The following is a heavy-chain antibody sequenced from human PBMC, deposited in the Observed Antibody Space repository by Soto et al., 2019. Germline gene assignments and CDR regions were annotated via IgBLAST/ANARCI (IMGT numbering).Heavy chain of an antibody. CDR2: IYPGDSDT. V-gene: IGHV5-51*01. D-gene: IGHD3-22*01. J-gene: IGHJ3*01. CDR1: GNSFTSYW. Sequence: PGEFLRISCKGAGNSFTSYWIGWVRQMPGKGLGWGGIIYPGDSDTRYRQSFQGQVTIPADKSISTAYMQWSSLKAADTAMYYCARKKTDTMIVAAGGFDLWGQGTMVTVSS. CDR3: ARKKTDTMIVAAGGFDL.